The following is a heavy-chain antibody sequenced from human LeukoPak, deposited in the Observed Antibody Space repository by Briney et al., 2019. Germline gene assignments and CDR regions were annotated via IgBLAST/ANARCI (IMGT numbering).Heavy chain of an antibody. V-gene: IGHV3-53*01. CDR1: GFTVSSNY. Sequence: PGGSLRLSCAASGFTVSSNYMNWVRQAPGKGLEWVSVIYGGGNIYYADSVKGRFTISRDNSKNTLYLQMNSLRAEDTAVYYCANSGYSSSWYPGNYYYYGMDVWGQGTTVTVSS. J-gene: IGHJ6*02. CDR3: ANSGYSSSWYPGNYYYYGMDV. CDR2: IYGGGNI. D-gene: IGHD6-13*01.